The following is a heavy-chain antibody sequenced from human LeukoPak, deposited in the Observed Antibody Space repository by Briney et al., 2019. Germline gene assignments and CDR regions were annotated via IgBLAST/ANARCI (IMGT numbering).Heavy chain of an antibody. V-gene: IGHV3-23*01. CDR2: ISGSGGST. CDR1: GFTLRTYA. J-gene: IGHJ5*02. CDR3: AKLGDSSGYYLVYNWFDP. Sequence: GGSLRLSCAASGFTLRTYAMSWVRQAPGKGLEWVSAISGSGGSTYYADSVKGRFTISRDNSKNTLYPQMNSLRAEDTAVYYCAKLGDSSGYYLVYNWFDPWGQGTLVTVSS. D-gene: IGHD3-22*01.